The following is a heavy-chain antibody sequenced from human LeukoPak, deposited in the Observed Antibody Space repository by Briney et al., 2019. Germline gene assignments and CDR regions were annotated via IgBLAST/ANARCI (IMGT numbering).Heavy chain of an antibody. CDR2: INPSGGST. V-gene: IGHV1-46*01. CDR1: GYTFTSYY. D-gene: IGHD3-10*01. J-gene: IGHJ4*02. CDR3: ARDSPHLRFGELLSGLDY. Sequence: GASVKVSCKASGYTFTSYYMHWVRQAPGQGLEWMGIINPSGGSTSYAQKFQGRVTMTRDTSTSTVYMELSSLRSEDTAVYYCARDSPHLRFGELLSGLDYRGQGTLVTVSS.